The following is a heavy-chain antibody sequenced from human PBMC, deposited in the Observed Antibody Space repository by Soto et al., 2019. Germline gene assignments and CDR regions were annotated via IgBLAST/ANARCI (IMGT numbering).Heavy chain of an antibody. V-gene: IGHV4-34*01. CDR2: INHSGST. D-gene: IGHD3-22*01. Sequence: QVQLQQWGAGLLKPSETLSLTCAVYGGSFSGYYWSWIRQPPGKGLEWIGEINHSGSTNYNPSLKSRGTISVDTSKNQFSLKLSSVTAADTAVYYCARGTPPGSSGYYYDSWGQGTLVTVSS. J-gene: IGHJ5*01. CDR3: ARGTPPGSSGYYYDS. CDR1: GGSFSGYY.